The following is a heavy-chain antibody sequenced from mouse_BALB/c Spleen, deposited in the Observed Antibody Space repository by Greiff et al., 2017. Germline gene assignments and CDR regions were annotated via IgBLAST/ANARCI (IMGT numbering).Heavy chain of an antibody. CDR1: GFTFSSFG. J-gene: IGHJ3*01. V-gene: IGHV5-17*02. D-gene: IGHD1-1*01. CDR3: ARATTVVAPGFAY. CDR2: ISSGSSTI. Sequence: EVKVVESGGGLVQPGGSRKLSCAASGFTFSSFGMHWVRQAPEKGLEWVAYISSGSSTIYYADTVKGRFTISRDNPKNTLFLQMTSLRSEDTAMYYCARATTVVAPGFAYWGQGTLVTVSA.